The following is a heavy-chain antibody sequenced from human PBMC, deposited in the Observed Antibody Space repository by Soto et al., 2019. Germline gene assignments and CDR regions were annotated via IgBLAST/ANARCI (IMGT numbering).Heavy chain of an antibody. CDR3: TRGLFRGSQYSGGWYYIDS. CDR2: IYYSGST. Sequence: SETLSLTCTVSGGSVNSGSYYWTWIRQPPGKGLEWIGYIYYSGSTSYNPSLWSRVTISVDTSKNQFSLKLSSVTAADTAVYYCTRGLFRGSQYSGGWYYIDSWGKGTMVTVSS. J-gene: IGHJ4*02. CDR1: GGSVNSGSYY. V-gene: IGHV4-61*01. D-gene: IGHD3-10*01.